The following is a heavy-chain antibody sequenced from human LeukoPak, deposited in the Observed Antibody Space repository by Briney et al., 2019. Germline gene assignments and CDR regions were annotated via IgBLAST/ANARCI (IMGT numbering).Heavy chain of an antibody. J-gene: IGHJ4*02. CDR3: ARNRRSSTSCYSGRGWHAFDY. D-gene: IGHD2-2*01. CDR1: GGSFSGYY. CDR2: INHSGST. V-gene: IGHV4-34*01. Sequence: PSETLSLTCAVYGGSFSGYYWSWIRQPPGKGLEWIGEINHSGSTNYNPSLKSRVTISVDTSKNQFSLKLSSVTAADTAVYYCARNRRSSTSCYSGRGWHAFDYWGQGTLVTVSS.